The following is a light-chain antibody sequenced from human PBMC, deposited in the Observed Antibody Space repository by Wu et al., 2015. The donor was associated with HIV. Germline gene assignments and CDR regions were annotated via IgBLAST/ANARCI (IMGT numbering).Light chain of an antibody. CDR3: QKYNTAPWT. Sequence: DIQMTQSPSSLSASVGDRVTITCRASQDIRNYLAWYQQKPGKVPKLLIYGASTLQSGVPSRFSGSGSGTDFALTISSLQPEDVATYYCQKYNTAPWTFGQGTKVEMK. CDR1: QDIRNY. J-gene: IGKJ1*01. V-gene: IGKV1-27*01. CDR2: GAS.